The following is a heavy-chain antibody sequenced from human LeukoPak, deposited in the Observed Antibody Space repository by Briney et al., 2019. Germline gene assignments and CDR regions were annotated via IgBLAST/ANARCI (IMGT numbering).Heavy chain of an antibody. CDR3: ARGLYSSSSFDY. J-gene: IGHJ4*02. V-gene: IGHV1-69*13. Sequence: ASVKVSCKASGGTFSSYAISWVRQAPGQGLEWMGGIIPIFGTANYAQKFQGRVTITADESTSTAYMELSSLRSEDTAVYYCARGLYSSSSFDYWGQGTLVTVSS. D-gene: IGHD6-13*01. CDR1: GGTFSSYA. CDR2: IIPIFGTA.